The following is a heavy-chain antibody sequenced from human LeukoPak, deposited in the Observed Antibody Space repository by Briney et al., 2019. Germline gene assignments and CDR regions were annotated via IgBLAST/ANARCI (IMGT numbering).Heavy chain of an antibody. D-gene: IGHD3-3*01. CDR3: ARARNFWSGYYYYYYYMDV. V-gene: IGHV4-34*01. J-gene: IGHJ6*03. CDR1: GGSFSGYY. CDR2: INHSGST. Sequence: SETLSLTCAVYGGSFSGYYWSWIRQPPGKGLEWIGEINHSGSTNYNPSLKSLVTISVDTSKNQFSLKLSSVTAADTAVYYCARARNFWSGYYYYYYYMDVWGKGTTVTVSS.